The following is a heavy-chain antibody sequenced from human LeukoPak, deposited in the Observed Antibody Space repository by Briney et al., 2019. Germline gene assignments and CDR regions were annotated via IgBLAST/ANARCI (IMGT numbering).Heavy chain of an antibody. V-gene: IGHV7-4-1*02. CDR2: INTNTGNP. CDR1: GYTFTSYA. CDR3: AREPTSTAFYDSSGFDY. J-gene: IGHJ4*02. D-gene: IGHD3-22*01. Sequence: GASVKVSCKASGYTFTSYAMHWVRQAPGQGLEWMGWINTNTGNPTYAQGFTGRFVFSLDTSVSTAYLQISSLKAEDTAVYYCAREPTSTAFYDSSGFDYWGQGTLVTVSS.